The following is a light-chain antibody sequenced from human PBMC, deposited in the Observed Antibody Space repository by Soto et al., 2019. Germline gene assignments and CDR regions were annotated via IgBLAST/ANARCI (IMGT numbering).Light chain of an antibody. V-gene: IGLV2-18*02. J-gene: IGLJ1*01. Sequence: QSALTQPPSVSGSPGQSVTISCTGTSSDVGSYNRLSWYQQPPGTAPKLIMYEVNTRPSGVPDRFSGSKSGSTASLTISGLQAEDEADYYCCSLTTSHTYVFGSGTKLTVL. CDR2: EVN. CDR3: CSLTTSHTYV. CDR1: SSDVGSYNR.